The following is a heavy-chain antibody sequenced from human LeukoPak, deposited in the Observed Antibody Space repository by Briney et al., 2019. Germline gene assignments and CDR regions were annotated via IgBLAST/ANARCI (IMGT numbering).Heavy chain of an antibody. D-gene: IGHD3-10*01. V-gene: IGHV1-46*01. Sequence: ASVKVSCKASGYSITSYYMHWVRQAPGQGLDWVGVINPRDGGTTYAQKFKGRVTLTRDMSTSTDYLELSSLRSEDTAVYYCARDNSVRDEAWWFNPWGQGTLVTVSS. CDR3: ARDNSVRDEAWWFNP. CDR2: INPRDGGT. J-gene: IGHJ5*02. CDR1: GYSITSYY.